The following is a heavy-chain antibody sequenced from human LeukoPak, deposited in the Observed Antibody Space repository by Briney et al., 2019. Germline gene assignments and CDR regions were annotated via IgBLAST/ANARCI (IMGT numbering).Heavy chain of an antibody. CDR2: IYTSGST. Sequence: PSETLSLSRTLSGGSLCIYYWSWIRQPAGKGLEWIGRIYTSGSTNYNTSLKSRVTMSVDTSKNQFYLQLSSVPAADTAVYYCARASAGLTSYYYGMDVWGQGTTVTVSS. CDR3: ARASAGLTSYYYGMDV. J-gene: IGHJ6*02. CDR1: GGSLCIYY. D-gene: IGHD1-1*01. V-gene: IGHV4-4*07.